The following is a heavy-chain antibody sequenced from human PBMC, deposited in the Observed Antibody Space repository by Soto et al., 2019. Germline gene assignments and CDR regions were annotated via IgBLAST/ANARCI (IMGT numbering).Heavy chain of an antibody. CDR1: GLTLGNYP. V-gene: IGHV3-23*01. CDR2: ISGRGGNT. CDR3: AKAGCSGGTCYLYYFDY. J-gene: IGHJ4*02. D-gene: IGHD2-15*01. Sequence: AVGSRRHCGAASGLTLGNYPMSLVRDAPGKGLEWVSTISGRGGNTYYADSVKGRFTISRDNSRNTLYLQMDSLRVEDSAVYSCAKAGCSGGTCYLYYFDYWGQGALVKVSS.